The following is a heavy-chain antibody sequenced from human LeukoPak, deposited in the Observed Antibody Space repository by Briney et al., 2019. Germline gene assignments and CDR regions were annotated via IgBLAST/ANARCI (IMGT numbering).Heavy chain of an antibody. J-gene: IGHJ4*02. CDR3: ARGDLKYYYDSSGYQSGY. V-gene: IGHV3-74*01. CDR1: GLTFSSYW. D-gene: IGHD3-22*01. CDR2: INSDGSST. Sequence: GGSLRLSCAASGLTFSSYWMHWVRQAPGKGLVWVSRINSDGSSTSYADSVKGRFTISRDNAKNTRYLQMNSLRAEDTAVYYCARGDLKYYYDSSGYQSGYWGQGTLVTVSS.